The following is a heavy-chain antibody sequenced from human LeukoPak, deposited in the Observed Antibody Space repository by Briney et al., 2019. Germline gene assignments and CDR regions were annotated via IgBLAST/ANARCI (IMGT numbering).Heavy chain of an antibody. D-gene: IGHD3-9*01. CDR1: GFIFSIYA. CDR3: SKWGDYDILTGYYDSDY. CDR2: IGGCDSGT. J-gene: IGHJ4*02. V-gene: IGHV3-23*01. Sequence: QSWASLRLSCAASGFIFSIYAMSWVRQAPGKGLEWVSAIGGCDSGTYYADSVRGRFTVPRDDPKNTLYLQMNTLRAEDTAVNYCSKWGDYDILTGYYDSDYWGQGTLVTVSS.